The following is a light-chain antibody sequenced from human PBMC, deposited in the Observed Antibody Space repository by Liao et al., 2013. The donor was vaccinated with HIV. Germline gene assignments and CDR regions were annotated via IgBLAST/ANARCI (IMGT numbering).Light chain of an antibody. CDR1: YIGNKG. CDR2: YDS. Sequence: SYELTQPPSVSVAPGKTASITCGGNYIGNKGVYWYQQKPGQAPVMVISYDSDRPSGIPEXFSGSNSGNTATLTISRVEAGDEAHYYCQVWDSSSDHMVFGGGTKLTVL. CDR3: QVWDSSSDHMV. J-gene: IGLJ2*01. V-gene: IGLV3-21*01.